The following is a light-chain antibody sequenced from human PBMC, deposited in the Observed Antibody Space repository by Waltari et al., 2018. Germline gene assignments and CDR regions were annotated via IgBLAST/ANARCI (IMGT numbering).Light chain of an antibody. CDR1: GSTIGSNT. CDR3: AAWDDSLNGPDWV. V-gene: IGLV1-44*01. J-gene: IGLJ3*02. Sequence: QSVLTQPPSASGTPGQRVTISCSGSGSTIGSNTVNCSTQLPGTAPKLLIYSNSPRPSGDPDRFAGSKSGTSASLAISGLQSEDEADYYCAAWDDSLNGPDWVFGGGTKLTVL. CDR2: SNS.